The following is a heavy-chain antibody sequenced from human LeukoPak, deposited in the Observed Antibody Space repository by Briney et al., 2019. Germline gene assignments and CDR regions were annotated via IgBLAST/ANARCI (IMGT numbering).Heavy chain of an antibody. CDR2: ISTSSNYI. Sequence: GGSLRLSCAGSGFTFSGYNMNWVRQAPGKGLGWVSSISTSSNYIYYADSVKGRFTISRDNSKNTLYLQMNSLRAEDTAVYYCAKDLVNYYDSSGYYLPSYYFDYWGQGTLVTVSS. J-gene: IGHJ4*02. V-gene: IGHV3-21*04. CDR3: AKDLVNYYDSSGYYLPSYYFDY. CDR1: GFTFSGYN. D-gene: IGHD3-22*01.